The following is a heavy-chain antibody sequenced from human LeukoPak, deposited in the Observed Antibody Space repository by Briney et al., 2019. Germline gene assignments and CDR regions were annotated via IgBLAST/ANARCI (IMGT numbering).Heavy chain of an antibody. CDR1: GGSISSSNW. J-gene: IGHJ4*02. CDR3: ARDRYYDILTGIFDY. V-gene: IGHV4-4*02. CDR2: IYHSGST. D-gene: IGHD3-9*01. Sequence: SSETLSLTCAVSGGSISSSNWWRWVRQPPGKGLEWIGEIYHSGSTNYNPSLKSRVTISVDKSKNQFSLKLSSVTAADTAVYYCARDRYYDILTGIFDYWGQGTLVTVSS.